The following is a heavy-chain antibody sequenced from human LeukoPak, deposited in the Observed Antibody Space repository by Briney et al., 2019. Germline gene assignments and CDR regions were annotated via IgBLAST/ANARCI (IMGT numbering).Heavy chain of an antibody. Sequence: SETLSLTCTVSGGSISSYYWSWIRQPPGKGLEWIGSIYHSGSTYYNPSLKSRVTISVDTSKNQFSLKLSSVTAADTAVYYCARDGPDHCSGGSCYSGDDAFDIWGQGTMVTVSS. D-gene: IGHD2-15*01. V-gene: IGHV4-38-2*02. CDR3: ARDGPDHCSGGSCYSGDDAFDI. CDR2: IYHSGST. J-gene: IGHJ3*02. CDR1: GGSISSYY.